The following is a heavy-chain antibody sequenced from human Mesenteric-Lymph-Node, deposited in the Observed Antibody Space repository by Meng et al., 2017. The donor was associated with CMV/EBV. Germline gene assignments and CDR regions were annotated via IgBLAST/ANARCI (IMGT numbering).Heavy chain of an antibody. CDR2: IKRDESEK. Sequence: GGSLRLSCAASGFTFSTYWMSWVRQAPGKGLEWVASIKRDESEKHYVDSVKGRFTISRDNAKNSLSLQMNSLRAEDTAVYYCTRDLGGASGYWGQGTLVTVSS. CDR3: TRDLGGASGY. D-gene: IGHD3-16*01. CDR1: GFTFSTYW. V-gene: IGHV3-7*01. J-gene: IGHJ4*02.